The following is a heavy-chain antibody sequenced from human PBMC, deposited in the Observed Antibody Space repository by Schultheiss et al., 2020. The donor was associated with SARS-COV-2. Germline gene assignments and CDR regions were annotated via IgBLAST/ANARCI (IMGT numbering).Heavy chain of an antibody. CDR1: GGSISSGGYS. CDR3: ARSLYGEGYFDL. CDR2: IYHSGCT. J-gene: IGHJ2*01. Sequence: SETLSLTCAVSGGSISSGGYSWSWIRQPPGKGLEWIGYIYHSGCTYYNPSLKSRVTISVDRSKNQFSLKLSSVTAADTAVYYCARSLYGEGYFDLWGRGTLVTVSS. D-gene: IGHD3-10*02. V-gene: IGHV4-30-2*01.